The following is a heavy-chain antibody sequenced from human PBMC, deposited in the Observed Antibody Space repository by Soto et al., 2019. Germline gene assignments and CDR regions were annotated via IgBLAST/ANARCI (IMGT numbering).Heavy chain of an antibody. V-gene: IGHV4-31*03. CDR3: AREDIVGVVAAVPAF. CDR2: IYYSGST. Sequence: SETLSLTYTVSGGSISSGGYYWSWIRQHPGKGLEWIGYIYYSGSTYYNPSLKSRVTISVDTSKNQFSLKLSSVTAADTALFFFAREDIVGVVAAVPAFWGKGTLVTVSP. J-gene: IGHJ4*02. CDR1: GGSISSGGYY. D-gene: IGHD2-15*01.